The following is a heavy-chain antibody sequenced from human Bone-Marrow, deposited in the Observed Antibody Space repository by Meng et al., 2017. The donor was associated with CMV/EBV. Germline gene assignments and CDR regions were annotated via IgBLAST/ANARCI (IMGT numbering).Heavy chain of an antibody. CDR2: IIPFFGTA. CDR1: GVTFSNSA. J-gene: IGHJ4*02. Sequence: KASGVTFSNSAFSWVRQAPGQGLEWMGGIIPFFGTANYAQEFQGRVTITADESTNSCYMELSDLRSEDTAVYYCAKGVGSTGRGFEYWGQGTLVTVSS. CDR3: AKGVGSTGRGFEY. D-gene: IGHD1-26*01. V-gene: IGHV1-69*01.